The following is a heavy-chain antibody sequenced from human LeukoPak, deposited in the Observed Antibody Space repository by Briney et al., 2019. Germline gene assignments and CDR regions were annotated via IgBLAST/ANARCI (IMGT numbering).Heavy chain of an antibody. J-gene: IGHJ4*02. D-gene: IGHD2-8*01. CDR1: GYTLTELS. V-gene: IGHV1-24*01. Sequence: ASVKVSCKVSGYTLTELSMHWVRQAPGKGLEWMGGFDPEDGETIYAQKFQGRVTMTEDTSTDTAYMELSSLRSEDTAVYYCATGLNARILNYFDYWGQGTPVTVSS. CDR2: FDPEDGET. CDR3: ATGLNARILNYFDY.